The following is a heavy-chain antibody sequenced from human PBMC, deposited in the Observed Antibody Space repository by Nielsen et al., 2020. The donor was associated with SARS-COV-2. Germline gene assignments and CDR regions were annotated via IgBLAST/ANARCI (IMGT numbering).Heavy chain of an antibody. D-gene: IGHD5-24*01. J-gene: IGHJ4*02. CDR3: AREGRKLPLDY. CDR1: GFTFSSYG. CDR2: ISYDGSNK. V-gene: IGHV3-30*03. Sequence: GGSLRLSCAASGFTFSSYGMHWVRQAPGKGLEWVAVISYDGSNKYYADSVKGRFTISRDNSKNTLYLQMHSLRAEDTAVYYCAREGRKLPLDYWGQGTLVTVSS.